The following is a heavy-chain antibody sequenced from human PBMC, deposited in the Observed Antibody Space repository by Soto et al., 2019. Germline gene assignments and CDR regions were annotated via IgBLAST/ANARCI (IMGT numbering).Heavy chain of an antibody. J-gene: IGHJ4*02. V-gene: IGHV1-18*01. D-gene: IGHD3-3*01. CDR1: GYTFRNYG. Sequence: QVQLVQSGAEVKRPGASVKVSCKASGYTFRNYGITWVRQAPGQGLEWMAWISPYNGNTNYAQDLQGRVTMTTDTSTSTAYMELRSLTSEDTAMYYCARDLVSCSDFWRAYNGGYFDYWGQGTLVTDSS. CDR3: ARDLVSCSDFWRAYNGGYFDY. CDR2: ISPYNGNT.